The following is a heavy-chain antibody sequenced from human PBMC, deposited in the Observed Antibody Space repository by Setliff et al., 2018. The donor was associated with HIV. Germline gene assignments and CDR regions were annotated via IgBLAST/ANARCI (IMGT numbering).Heavy chain of an antibody. D-gene: IGHD4-17*01. CDR3: ATTDYYYYYMDV. Sequence: PGGSLRLSCGASGFTFRNYWMTWVRQAPGRGLECVANIKEDGSEKYYAAPVKGRFTISRDDSKNMLYLQMNSLKTEDTAVYYCATTDYYYYYMDVWGKGTTVTVSS. J-gene: IGHJ6*03. CDR1: GFTFRNYW. V-gene: IGHV3-7*03. CDR2: IKEDGSEK.